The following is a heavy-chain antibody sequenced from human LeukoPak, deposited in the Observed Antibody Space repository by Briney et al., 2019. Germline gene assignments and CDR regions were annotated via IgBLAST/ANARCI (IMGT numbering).Heavy chain of an antibody. D-gene: IGHD3-9*01. CDR3: AKEKFDWGTMYYFDY. V-gene: IGHV3-30*18. Sequence: GRSLTLSCAASGFMFGSHGMHWVRQAPGKGLEWVAVISSDGSTKYYADSVKGRFTVSRDNSNNTLSLQMNSLRPEDTAVYYCAKEKFDWGTMYYFDYWGRGTLVTVSS. CDR1: GFMFGSHG. J-gene: IGHJ4*02. CDR2: ISSDGSTK.